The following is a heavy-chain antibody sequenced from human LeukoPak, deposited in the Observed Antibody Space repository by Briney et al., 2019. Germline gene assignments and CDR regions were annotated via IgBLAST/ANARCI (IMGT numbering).Heavy chain of an antibody. CDR3: AKYCVSTRCYTPYNWFDP. CDR2: ISGSGGST. J-gene: IGHJ5*02. Sequence: GGSLRLSCAASGFTFSSYAMSWVRQTPGKGLEWVSAISGSGGSTYYADSVKGRFTISRDNAKNSLSLQMDSLTAEDTATYYCAKYCVSTRCYTPYNWFDPWGQGTLVIVSS. CDR1: GFTFSSYA. D-gene: IGHD2-2*02. V-gene: IGHV3-23*01.